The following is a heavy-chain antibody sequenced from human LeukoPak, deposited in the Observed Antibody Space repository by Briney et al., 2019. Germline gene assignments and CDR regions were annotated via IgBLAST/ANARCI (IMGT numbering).Heavy chain of an antibody. Sequence: GASVKVSCKAPGYTFTGYYMHWVRQAPGQGLEWMGWINPNSGGTNYAQKFQGRVTMTRDTSISTAYMELSRLRSDDTAVYYCARAVTPRYKGVEHYDFWSGYYEFDYWGQGTLVTVSS. D-gene: IGHD3-3*01. J-gene: IGHJ4*02. CDR3: ARAVTPRYKGVEHYDFWSGYYEFDY. V-gene: IGHV1-2*02. CDR2: INPNSGGT. CDR1: GYTFTGYY.